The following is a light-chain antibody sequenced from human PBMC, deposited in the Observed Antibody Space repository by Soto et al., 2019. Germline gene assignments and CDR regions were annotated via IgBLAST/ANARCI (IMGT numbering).Light chain of an antibody. V-gene: IGKV3-20*01. CDR1: ETVGRAY. CDR3: HQYGTSPFT. CDR2: GAS. Sequence: IVLTRSPGTVSLSPGEAVTLSCRASETVGRAYFAWYQQRPGQTPRLLLYGASNRAADIPDRFSGSGSGADFTLTISRLEPGDSAVYYCHQYGTSPFTFGQGTKVEIK. J-gene: IGKJ2*01.